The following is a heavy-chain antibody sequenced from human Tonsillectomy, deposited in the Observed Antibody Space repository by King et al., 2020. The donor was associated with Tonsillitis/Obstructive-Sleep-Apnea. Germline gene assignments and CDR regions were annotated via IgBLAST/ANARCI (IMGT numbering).Heavy chain of an antibody. CDR2: IWYDGSNK. Sequence: VQLVESGGGVVQPGRSLRLSCAASGFTFSSYGINWVRQAPGKGLEWVAVIWYDGSNKYYVDSVKGRFTISRDNSKNMLWLQMNSLRAEDTGVYYCARWGDGRRFDYWGQGTLVTVSS. CDR1: GFTFSSYG. J-gene: IGHJ4*02. D-gene: IGHD3-16*01. V-gene: IGHV3-33*01. CDR3: ARWGDGRRFDY.